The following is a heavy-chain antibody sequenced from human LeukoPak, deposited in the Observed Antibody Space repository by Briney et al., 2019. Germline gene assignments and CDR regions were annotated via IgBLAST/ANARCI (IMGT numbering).Heavy chain of an antibody. J-gene: IGHJ4*02. CDR2: ISGDGGST. V-gene: IGHV3-43*02. CDR1: GFTFDDYA. CDR3: AKDSAVAGPYYFDY. D-gene: IGHD6-19*01. Sequence: GGSLRLSFAASGFTFDDYAMHGVRQAPGKGLEWVSLISGDGGSTYYADSVKGRFTISRDNSKNSLYLQMNSLRTEDTALYYCAKDSAVAGPYYFDYWGQGTLVTVSS.